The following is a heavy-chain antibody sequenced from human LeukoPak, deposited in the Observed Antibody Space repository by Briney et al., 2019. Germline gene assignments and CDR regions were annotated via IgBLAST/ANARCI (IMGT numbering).Heavy chain of an antibody. CDR2: IEGDGNRI. CDR1: GFTLSAYW. D-gene: IGHD5-12*01. Sequence: GGSLRLSCAASGFTLSAYWMHWVRQAPGKGLMWVSRIEGDGNRITYADSVKGRFTISRDNAKNTLYLQMNSLRAEDTAVYYCTRDRRNLGYDYWGQGTLVTVSS. V-gene: IGHV3-74*01. J-gene: IGHJ4*02. CDR3: TRDRRNLGYDY.